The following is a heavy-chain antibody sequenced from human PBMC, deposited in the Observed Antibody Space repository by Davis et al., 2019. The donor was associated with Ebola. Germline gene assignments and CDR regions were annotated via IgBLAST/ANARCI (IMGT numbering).Heavy chain of an antibody. D-gene: IGHD6-19*01. CDR3: ARHGGVAVAGTRDFPDY. Sequence: PGGSLRLSCKGSGYSFTSYWIGWVRQMPGKGLEYMGVIYPGDSDSRYSPSFQGQVTISVDKSISTAYLQWSSLKASDTAIYYCARHGGVAVAGTRDFPDYWGQGTLVTVSS. CDR2: IYPGDSDS. V-gene: IGHV5-51*01. J-gene: IGHJ4*02. CDR1: GYSFTSYW.